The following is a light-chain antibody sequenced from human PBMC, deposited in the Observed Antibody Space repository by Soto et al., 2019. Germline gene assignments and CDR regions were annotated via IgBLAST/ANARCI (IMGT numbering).Light chain of an antibody. CDR2: WAD. CDR3: QRHYSTSPGYT. Sequence: DIVMTQSPDSLAVSLGERATINCKSSRSVLYRSYNKNYLAWYQQKAGQPPKLLIYWADTRESGVPDRFSGSGYGTDVTRTISNLQAEGVEVYYCQRHYSTSPGYTFGQGTKLEIK. CDR1: RSVLYRSYNKNY. V-gene: IGKV4-1*01. J-gene: IGKJ2*01.